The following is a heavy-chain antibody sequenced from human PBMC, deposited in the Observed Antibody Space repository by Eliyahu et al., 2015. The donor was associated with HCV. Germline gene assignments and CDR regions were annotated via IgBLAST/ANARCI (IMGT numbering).Heavy chain of an antibody. V-gene: IGHV4-31*03. CDR3: ARDLGGVHGIHAIDH. J-gene: IGHJ5*02. D-gene: IGHD3-16*01. CDR1: GDSISSGGYY. Sequence: QVLLQESGPGLVKPSQTLSLTCTXXGDSISSGGYYWSXIRQLPEKGLELMGYIYYSRYTYYNPSLGSRFTISMDTSKNLFSLNVVSVTAADTAIYYCARDLGGVHGIHAIDHWGQGILVSVS. CDR2: IYYSRYT.